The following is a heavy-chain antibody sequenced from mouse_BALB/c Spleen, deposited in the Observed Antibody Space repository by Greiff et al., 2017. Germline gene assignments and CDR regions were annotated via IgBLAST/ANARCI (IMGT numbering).Heavy chain of an antibody. V-gene: IGHV1-14*01. CDR3: AREYYYGSSYDYAMDY. Sequence: EVQLQQSGPELVKPGASVKMSCKASGYTFTSYVMHWVKQKPGQGLEWIGYINPYNDGTKYNEKFKGKATLTSDKSSSTAYMELSSLTSEDSAVYYCAREYYYGSSYDYAMDYWGQGTPVTVSS. J-gene: IGHJ4*01. D-gene: IGHD1-1*01. CDR1: GYTFTSYV. CDR2: INPYNDGT.